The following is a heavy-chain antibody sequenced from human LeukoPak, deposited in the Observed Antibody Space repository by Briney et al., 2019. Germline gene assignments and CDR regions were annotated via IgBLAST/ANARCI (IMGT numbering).Heavy chain of an antibody. D-gene: IGHD2-21*02. CDR3: AKDFVVVPGNVNYFDY. J-gene: IGHJ4*02. V-gene: IGHV3-23*01. CDR2: ISGSGDNT. CDR1: GFTFSNYA. Sequence: GGSLRLSCAASGFTFSNYAMSWVRQAPGKGLEWVSAISGSGDNTYYADSVKGRFTVSRDNSKNTPYVQMKSLRAEDTAVYCCAKDFVVVPGNVNYFDYWGRGTLVTVSS.